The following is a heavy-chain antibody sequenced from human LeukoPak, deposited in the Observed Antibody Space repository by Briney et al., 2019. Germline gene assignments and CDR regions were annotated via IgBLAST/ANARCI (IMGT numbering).Heavy chain of an antibody. D-gene: IGHD6-19*01. V-gene: IGHV3-23*01. J-gene: IGHJ4*02. CDR3: AKDKGTVAGKWPLFDY. Sequence: GGALRLSCAASGVTFSSYAMSWVRQAPGKGLEWVSAISGSGGSTYYADSVKGRFTISRDNSKNTLYLQMNSLRAEDTAVYYCAKDKGTVAGKWPLFDYWGQGTLVTVSS. CDR2: ISGSGGST. CDR1: GVTFSSYA.